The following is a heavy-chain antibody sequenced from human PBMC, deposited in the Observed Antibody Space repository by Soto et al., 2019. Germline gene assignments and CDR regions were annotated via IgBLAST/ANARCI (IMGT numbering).Heavy chain of an antibody. CDR3: ARDVGHSGYASWFDP. J-gene: IGHJ5*02. CDR1: GGSISSGDYY. Sequence: QVQLQESGPGLVKPSETLSLTCTVSGGSISSGDYYWSWIRQPPGKGLEWIGYIYYSGSTYYNPSLKSRITISRDTSKNQFSLKLTSVTAADTAVYYCARDVGHSGYASWFDPWGQGTLVTVSS. D-gene: IGHD5-12*01. V-gene: IGHV4-30-4*01. CDR2: IYYSGST.